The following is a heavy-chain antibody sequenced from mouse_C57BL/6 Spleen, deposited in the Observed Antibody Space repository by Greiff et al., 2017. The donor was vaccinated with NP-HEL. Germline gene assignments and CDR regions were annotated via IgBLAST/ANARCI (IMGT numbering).Heavy chain of an antibody. J-gene: IGHJ2*01. CDR3: ARYRGELGEYFDD. CDR1: GYTFTSYW. CDR2: INPSSGYT. D-gene: IGHD4-1*01. Sequence: QVQLKQSGAELAKPGASVKLSCKASGYTFTSYWMHWVKQRPGQGLEWIGYINPSSGYTKYNQKFKDKATLTADKSSSTAYMQLSSLTYEDSAVYYCARYRGELGEYFDDWGQGTTLTVSS. V-gene: IGHV1-7*01.